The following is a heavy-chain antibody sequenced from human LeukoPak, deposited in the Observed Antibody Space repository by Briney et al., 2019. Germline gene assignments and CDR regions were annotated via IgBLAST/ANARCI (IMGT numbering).Heavy chain of an antibody. Sequence: SETLSLTCTVSGYSISSDYYWGWIRQPPGKGLEWIGSIYDAGSSCYNPSLKSRVTISKDTSKNQFSLKLSSVTAADTAVYYCARGVYYYDSSGYYVGTHDPWGQGTLVTVSS. CDR1: GYSISSDYY. V-gene: IGHV4-38-2*02. D-gene: IGHD3-22*01. CDR2: IYDAGSS. CDR3: ARGVYYYDSSGYYVGTHDP. J-gene: IGHJ5*02.